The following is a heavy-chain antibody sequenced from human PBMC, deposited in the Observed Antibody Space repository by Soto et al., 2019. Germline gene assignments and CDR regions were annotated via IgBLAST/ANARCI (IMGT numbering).Heavy chain of an antibody. V-gene: IGHV5-51*01. CDR1: GYTFTIYW. CDR2: IYPSDSDT. J-gene: IGHJ4*02. CDR3: ARPANTVADHFDL. D-gene: IGHD4-17*01. Sequence: LKISCQVSGYTFTIYWIGWVRQMPGKGLEWMGIIYPSDSDTRYSPSFQGQVTISADQSINTAYLQWDSLKASDTAIYYCARPANTVADHFDLWGQGTPVTVSS.